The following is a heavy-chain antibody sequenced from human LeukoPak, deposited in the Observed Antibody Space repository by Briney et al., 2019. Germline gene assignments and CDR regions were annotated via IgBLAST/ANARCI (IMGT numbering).Heavy chain of an antibody. CDR1: GGSISSSSYY. V-gene: IGHV4-39*07. D-gene: IGHD6-19*01. CDR3: ARDSSNGWSYDAFDI. CDR2: IYYSGST. Sequence: PSETLSLTCTVSGGSISSSSYYWGWIRQPPGKGLEWIGSIYYSGSTYYNPSLKSRVTISVDTSKNQFSLKLSSVTAADTAVYYCARDSSNGWSYDAFDIWGQGTMVTVSS. J-gene: IGHJ3*02.